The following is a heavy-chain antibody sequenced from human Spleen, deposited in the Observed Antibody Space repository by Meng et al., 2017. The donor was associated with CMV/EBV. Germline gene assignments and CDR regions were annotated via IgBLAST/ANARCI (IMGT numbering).Heavy chain of an antibody. CDR2: INPSGGST. J-gene: IGHJ6*02. V-gene: IGHV1-46*01. CDR1: GYTFTSYY. D-gene: IGHD2-2*01. Sequence: ASVKVSCKASGYTFTSYYMHWVRQAPGQGLEWMGIINPSGGSTSYAQKFQGRVTMTRDTSTSTVYMELSSLRSEDTAVYYCARDRRYCSSTSCYAIFYYYYYGMDVWGQGTTVTVSS. CDR3: ARDRRYCSSTSCYAIFYYYYYGMDV.